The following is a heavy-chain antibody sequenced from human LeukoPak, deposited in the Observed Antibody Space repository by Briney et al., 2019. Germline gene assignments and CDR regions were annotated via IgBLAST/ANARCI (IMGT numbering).Heavy chain of an antibody. CDR2: ISNSDSST. D-gene: IGHD1-14*01. J-gene: IGHJ4*02. CDR1: GFTFSNYG. Sequence: GGSLRLSCAASGFTFSNYGLSWVRQAPGKGLEWVSTISNSDSSTYYADLVKGRFTISRDNSENTLYLQMNSLRAEDTAVYYCAKATGYLLWGQGTLVTVSS. CDR3: AKATGYLL. V-gene: IGHV3-23*01.